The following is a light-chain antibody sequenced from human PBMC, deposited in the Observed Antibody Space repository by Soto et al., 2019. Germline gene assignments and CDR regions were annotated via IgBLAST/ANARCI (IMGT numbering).Light chain of an antibody. J-gene: IGLJ1*01. CDR3: SSYAGSHTYV. CDR2: DVR. Sequence: QSVLTQPRSVSGSLGQSVTMSCTGASSDVGNYNSVSWYQQHPGKAPKLIIYDVRKRPSGVPDRFSGSKSGNTASLTISGLQAEDEADYFCSSYAGSHTYVFGTGTKVTVL. V-gene: IGLV2-11*01. CDR1: SSDVGNYNS.